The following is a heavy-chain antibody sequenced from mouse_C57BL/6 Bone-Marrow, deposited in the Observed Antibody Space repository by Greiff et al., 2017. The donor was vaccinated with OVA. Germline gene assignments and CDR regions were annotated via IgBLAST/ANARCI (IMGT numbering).Heavy chain of an antibody. Sequence: EVKLVESGGGLVKPGGSLKLSCAASGFTFSYYGMHWVRQAPEKGLEWVAYISSGSSTIYYADTVKGRFTISRDNAKNTLFLQTTSLRSEDTAMYYCARGLKYYFDYWGQGTTLTVSS. CDR1: GFTFSYYG. V-gene: IGHV5-17*01. CDR3: ARGLKYYFDY. D-gene: IGHD3-1*01. J-gene: IGHJ2*01. CDR2: ISSGSSTI.